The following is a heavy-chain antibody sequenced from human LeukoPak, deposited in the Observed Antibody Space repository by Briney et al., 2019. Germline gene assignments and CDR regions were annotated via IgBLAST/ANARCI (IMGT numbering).Heavy chain of an antibody. CDR2: IYTSGST. D-gene: IGHD6-13*01. V-gene: IGHV4-61*02. Sequence: SQTLSLTCTVSGGSISSGSYYWSWIRQPAGKGLEWIGRIYTSGSTNYNPSLKSRVTISVDTSKNQFSLKLSSVPAADTAVYYCARDGYSSSWLTYYFDYWGQGTLVTVSS. CDR1: GGSISSGSYY. CDR3: ARDGYSSSWLTYYFDY. J-gene: IGHJ4*02.